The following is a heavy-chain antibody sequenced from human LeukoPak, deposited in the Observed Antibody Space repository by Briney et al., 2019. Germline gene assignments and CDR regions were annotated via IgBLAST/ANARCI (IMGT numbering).Heavy chain of an antibody. D-gene: IGHD3-22*01. J-gene: IGHJ4*02. Sequence: GGSLRLSCAASGFTVSSNCMTWVRQAPGEGLEWVSVIYSDGSTYYADSVKGRFTISRDNSTNTQYLQMNSLRAEDTAVYYCAREKEDYDSSGYYSYFDYWGQGILVTVSS. CDR3: AREKEDYDSSGYYSYFDY. CDR1: GFTVSSNC. CDR2: IYSDGST. V-gene: IGHV3-66*02.